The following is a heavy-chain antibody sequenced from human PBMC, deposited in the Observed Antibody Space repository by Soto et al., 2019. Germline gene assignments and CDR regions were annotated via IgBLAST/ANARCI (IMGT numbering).Heavy chain of an antibody. CDR1: GFTFSSYS. J-gene: IGHJ6*02. Sequence: PGGSLRLSCAASGFTFSSYSMNWVRQAPGKGLEWVSSISSSSSYIYYADSVKGRFTISRDNAKNSLYLQMNSLRAEDTAVYYCARYHKGGYYYYGMDVSGPGTTLTLS. CDR2: ISSSSSYI. CDR3: ARYHKGGYYYYGMDV. V-gene: IGHV3-21*01.